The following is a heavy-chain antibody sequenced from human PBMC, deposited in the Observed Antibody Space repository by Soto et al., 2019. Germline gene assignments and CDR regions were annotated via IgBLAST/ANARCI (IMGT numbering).Heavy chain of an antibody. D-gene: IGHD6-19*01. CDR3: ARDLFVSGWYYSDY. CDR1: GFTFSSYA. CDR2: ISYDGSNK. Sequence: QVQLVESGGGVVQPGRSLRLSCAASGFTFSSYAMHWVRQAPGKGLEWVAVISYDGSNKYYADSVKGRFTISRDNSKNTLYLQMNSLRAEDTAVYYCARDLFVSGWYYSDYWGQGTLVTVSS. J-gene: IGHJ4*02. V-gene: IGHV3-30-3*01.